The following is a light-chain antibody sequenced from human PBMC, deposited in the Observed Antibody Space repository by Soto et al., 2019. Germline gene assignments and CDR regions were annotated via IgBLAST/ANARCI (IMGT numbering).Light chain of an antibody. Sequence: QSVLTQPPSVSAAPGQTVTVSCSGSRSNIGNNAVAWYQHLPGTAPKLLIYDNDKRPSGISDRFSASKSGTSATLAITGLQAWDEADYYCETWDSSLSAGVFGGGTKLTVL. V-gene: IGLV1-51*01. CDR2: DND. J-gene: IGLJ3*02. CDR1: RSNIGNNA. CDR3: ETWDSSLSAGV.